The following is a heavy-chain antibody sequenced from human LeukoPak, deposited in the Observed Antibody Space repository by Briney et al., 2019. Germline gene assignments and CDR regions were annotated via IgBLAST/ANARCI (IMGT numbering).Heavy chain of an antibody. D-gene: IGHD2-21*02. Sequence: GGSLRLSCAASGFTFSSHVMTWVRQAPGKGLECVSAISDSGGTTYYADSVKGRFTISRDNSKNTLYLQMNSLRAEDTAVYYCAKKTSFCGDRYPYYFDSWGQGTLVTVSS. CDR1: GFTFSSHV. CDR2: ISDSGGTT. J-gene: IGHJ4*02. V-gene: IGHV3-23*01. CDR3: AKKTSFCGDRYPYYFDS.